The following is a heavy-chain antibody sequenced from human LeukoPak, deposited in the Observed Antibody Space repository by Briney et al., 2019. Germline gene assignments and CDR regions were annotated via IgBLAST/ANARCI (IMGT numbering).Heavy chain of an antibody. V-gene: IGHV1-2*02. CDR3: ARASMVRGVIILGY. Sequence: ASVKVSCKASGYTFTGHYMHWVRQAPGQGLEWMGWINPNSGGTNYAQKFQGRVTMTRDTSISTAYMELSRLRSDDTAVYYCARASMVRGVIILGYWGQGTLVTVSS. J-gene: IGHJ4*02. CDR2: INPNSGGT. CDR1: GYTFTGHY. D-gene: IGHD3-10*01.